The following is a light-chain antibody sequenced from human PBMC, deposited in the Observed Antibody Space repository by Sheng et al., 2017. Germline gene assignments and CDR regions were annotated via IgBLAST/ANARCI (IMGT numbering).Light chain of an antibody. V-gene: IGLV2-8*01. CDR1: SSDVGGYNY. CDR2: EVN. CDR3: SSYTSRDTLI. Sequence: QSALTQPPSASGSPGQSVTISCTGTSSDVGGYNYVSWYQQHPGKAPKLMIYEVNKRPSGVPDRFSGSKSGNTASLTVSGLQAEDEADYYCSSYTSRDTLIFGGGTKVTVL. J-gene: IGLJ2*01.